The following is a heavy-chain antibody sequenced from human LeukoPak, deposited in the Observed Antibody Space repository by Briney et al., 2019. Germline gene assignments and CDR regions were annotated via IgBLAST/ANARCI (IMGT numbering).Heavy chain of an antibody. CDR2: IWYDGNYK. D-gene: IGHD3-22*01. CDR3: AREYYYDSSGSYSYYFDY. CDR1: GFTFSNYG. J-gene: IGHJ4*02. Sequence: GGSLRFSCAASGFTFSNYGMHWVRQAPGKGLEWVAVIWYDGNYKYYADSVQGRFTISRDNSKNTLYLQMNSLRAEDTAVYYCAREYYYDSSGSYSYYFDYWGQGTLVTVSS. V-gene: IGHV3-33*01.